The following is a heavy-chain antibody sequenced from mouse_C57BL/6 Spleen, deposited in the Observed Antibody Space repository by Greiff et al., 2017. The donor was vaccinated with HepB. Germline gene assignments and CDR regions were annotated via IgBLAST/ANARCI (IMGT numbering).Heavy chain of an antibody. CDR3: ARRNYYYAMDD. J-gene: IGHJ4*01. CDR2: IRNKTNGYTT. V-gene: IGHV7-3*01. Sequence: EVNLVESGGGLVQPGGSLSLSCAASGFTFTDYYMSWVRQPPGKALEWLGFIRNKTNGYTTEYSASVKVRFTISRNNSQSILYLQMNALRAEDSATYYCARRNYYYAMDDWGQGTSVTV. CDR1: GFTFTDYY. D-gene: IGHD2-1*01.